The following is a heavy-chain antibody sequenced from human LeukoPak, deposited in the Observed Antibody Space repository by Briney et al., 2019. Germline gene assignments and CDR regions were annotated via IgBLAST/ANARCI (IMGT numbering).Heavy chain of an antibody. CDR3: ARIYGRDSDGYYYR. Sequence: SETLSLTCAVSGGSISSSNWWSWVRQPPGKGLEWIGEIHHSGSTNYKLSLKSRVTISVDKSKNQFSLKLSSVTAADTAVYYCARIYGRDSDGYYYRWGQGTLVTVSS. D-gene: IGHD3-22*01. CDR1: GGSISSSNW. V-gene: IGHV4-4*02. CDR2: IHHSGST. J-gene: IGHJ5*02.